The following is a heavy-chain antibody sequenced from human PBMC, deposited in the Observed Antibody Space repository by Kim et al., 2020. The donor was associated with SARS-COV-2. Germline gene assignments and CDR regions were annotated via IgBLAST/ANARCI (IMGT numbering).Heavy chain of an antibody. V-gene: IGHV1-69*13. D-gene: IGHD3-22*01. CDR2: IIPIFGTA. Sequence: SVKVSCKASGGTFSSYAISWVRQAPGQGLEWMGGIIPIFGTANYAQKFQGRVTITADESTSTAYMELSSLRSEDTAVYYCAYSSGYRREDAFDIWGQGTMVTVSS. J-gene: IGHJ3*02. CDR1: GGTFSSYA. CDR3: AYSSGYRREDAFDI.